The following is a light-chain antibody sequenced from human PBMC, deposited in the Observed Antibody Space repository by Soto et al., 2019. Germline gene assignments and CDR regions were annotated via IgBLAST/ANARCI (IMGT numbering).Light chain of an antibody. J-gene: IGKJ5*01. V-gene: IGKV1-39*01. CDR1: QSISSY. CDR3: QQSYSTPLIT. Sequence: DIQMTQSPSSLSASVGDRVTITCRASQSISSYLNWYQQNPGKAPKLLIYAASSLQSGVPSRFSGSGSGTDFTLTISSLQPEDFATYYCQQSYSTPLITFGQGTRLESK. CDR2: AAS.